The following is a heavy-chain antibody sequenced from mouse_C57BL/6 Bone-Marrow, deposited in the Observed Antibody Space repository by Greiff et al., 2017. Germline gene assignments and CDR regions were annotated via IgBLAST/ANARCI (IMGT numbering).Heavy chain of an antibody. J-gene: IGHJ4*01. CDR2: IDPNSGGT. CDR3: ARLGGGSYYAMDY. CDR1: GYTFTSYW. Sequence: QVHVKQPGAELVKPGASVKLSCKASGYTFTSYWMHWVKQRPGRGFEWIGRIDPNSGGTKYNEKFKSKATLTVDKPSSTAYMQISSLTSEDSAVYDCARLGGGSYYAMDYWGQGTSVTVSS. D-gene: IGHD4-1*01. V-gene: IGHV1-72*01.